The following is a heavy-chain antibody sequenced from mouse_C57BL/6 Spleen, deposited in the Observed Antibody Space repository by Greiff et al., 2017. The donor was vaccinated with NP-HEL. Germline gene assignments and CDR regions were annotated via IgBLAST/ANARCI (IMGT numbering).Heavy chain of an antibody. J-gene: IGHJ2*01. D-gene: IGHD1-1*01. CDR1: GYAFSSYW. CDR2: IYPGDGDT. V-gene: IGHV1-80*01. CDR3: ARSSITTVVAPYFDY. Sequence: VQGVESGAELVKPGASVKISCKASGYAFSSYWMNWVKQRPGKGLEWIGQIYPGDGDTNYNGKFKGKATLTADKSSSTAYMQLSSLTSEDSAVYFCARSSITTVVAPYFDYWGQGTTLTVSS.